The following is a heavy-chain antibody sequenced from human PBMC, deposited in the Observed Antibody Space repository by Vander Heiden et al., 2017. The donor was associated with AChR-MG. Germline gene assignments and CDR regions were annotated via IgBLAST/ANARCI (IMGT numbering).Heavy chain of an antibody. CDR1: GGSISSGGYY. V-gene: IGHV4-31*03. Sequence: GPGLVKPSQTLSLTCTVSGGSISSGGYYWSWIRQHPGKGLEWIGYIYYSGSTYYNPSLKSRVTISVDTSKNLFSLKLSSVTAADTAVYYCARARTNRGYRNGMDVWGHGTTVTVSS. J-gene: IGHJ6*02. D-gene: IGHD2-15*01. CDR3: ARARTNRGYRNGMDV. CDR2: IYYSGST.